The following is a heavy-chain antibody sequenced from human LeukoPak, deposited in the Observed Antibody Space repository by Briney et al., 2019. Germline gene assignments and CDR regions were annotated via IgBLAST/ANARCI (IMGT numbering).Heavy chain of an antibody. CDR2: ISAYNGNT. Sequence: ASVKVSCKASGYTFTSYGISWVRQAPGQGLEWMGWISAYNGNTNYAQKLQGRVTMTTDTSTSTAYMELRSLRSDDTAVYYCARDSGEYYEPGNWFDPWGQGTLVTVSS. CDR1: GYTFTSYG. CDR3: ARDSGEYYEPGNWFDP. V-gene: IGHV1-18*01. D-gene: IGHD3-22*01. J-gene: IGHJ5*02.